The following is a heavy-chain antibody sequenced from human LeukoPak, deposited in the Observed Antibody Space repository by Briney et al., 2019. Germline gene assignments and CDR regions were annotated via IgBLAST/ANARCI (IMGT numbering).Heavy chain of an antibody. D-gene: IGHD5-18*01. CDR1: GYTLTELS. CDR3: ATDTAMVTGYYYYGMDV. V-gene: IGHV1-24*01. J-gene: IGHJ6*02. CDR2: FDPEDGET. Sequence: ASVKVSCKVSGYTLTELSMHWVRQAPGKGLEWMGGFDPEDGETIYAQKFQGRVTMTEDTPTDTAYMELSSLRSEDTAVYYCATDTAMVTGYYYYGMDVWGQGTTVTVSS.